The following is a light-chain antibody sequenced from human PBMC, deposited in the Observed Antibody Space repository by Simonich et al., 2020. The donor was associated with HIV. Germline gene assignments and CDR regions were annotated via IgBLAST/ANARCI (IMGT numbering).Light chain of an antibody. Sequence: DIQMTQSPSTLSASVGDRVTITCRASQSISNWLAWYQQKPGKAPKLLIYKASSLESGVPSRFSGGESGTEFTLTISSLQPEDFATYYCQQLKGYPPTFGQGTKLEIK. J-gene: IGKJ1*01. V-gene: IGKV1-5*03. CDR1: QSISNW. CDR2: KAS. CDR3: QQLKGYPPT.